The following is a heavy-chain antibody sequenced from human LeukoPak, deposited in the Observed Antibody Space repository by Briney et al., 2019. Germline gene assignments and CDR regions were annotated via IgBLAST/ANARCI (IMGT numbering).Heavy chain of an antibody. V-gene: IGHV1-69*13. J-gene: IGHJ6*02. CDR1: GGTFRSYA. Sequence: SVKVSCKASGGTFRSYAISWVRQAPGQGLEWMGGIIPIFGTANYAQKFQGRVTITADESTSTAYMELSSLRSEDTAVYYCARDQAMVRGPGSQTLDAWGQGTTVTVSS. D-gene: IGHD3-10*01. CDR3: ARDQAMVRGPGSQTLDA. CDR2: IIPIFGTA.